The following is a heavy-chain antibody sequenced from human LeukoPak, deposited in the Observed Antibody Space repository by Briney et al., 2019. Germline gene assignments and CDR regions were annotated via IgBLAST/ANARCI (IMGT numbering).Heavy chain of an antibody. D-gene: IGHD3-22*01. CDR1: GFTFSSYA. Sequence: EGSLRLSCAASGFTFSSYAMSWVPQAPGKGLEWVSDISGSGGSTYYADSVKGRFTISRDNSKNTLSLQMNSLRAEDTAVYYCARGLYYYDSSGYYYYWGQGTLVTVSS. CDR2: ISGSGGST. V-gene: IGHV3-23*01. CDR3: ARGLYYYDSSGYYYY. J-gene: IGHJ4*02.